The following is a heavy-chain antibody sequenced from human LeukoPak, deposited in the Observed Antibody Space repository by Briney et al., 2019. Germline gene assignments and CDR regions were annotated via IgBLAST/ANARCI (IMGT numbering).Heavy chain of an antibody. V-gene: IGHV3-30*18. CDR3: AKGPLVGAPFDY. CDR2: ISYDGSNK. D-gene: IGHD1-26*01. J-gene: IGHJ4*02. CDR1: GFTFSSYG. Sequence: GGSLRLSCAASGFTFSSYGMHWIRQAPGKGLEWVAVISYDGSNKYYADSVKGRFTISRDNSKNTLYLQMNSLRAEDTAVYYCAKGPLVGAPFDYWGQGTLVTVSS.